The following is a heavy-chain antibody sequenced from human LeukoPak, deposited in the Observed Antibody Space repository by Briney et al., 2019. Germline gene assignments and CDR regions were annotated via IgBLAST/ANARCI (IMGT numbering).Heavy chain of an antibody. D-gene: IGHD2-2*01. Sequence: GGSLRLSCAASGFTFSDYSMSWIRQAPGKGLEWVSYISTSGSTKYYADSVKGRFTVSRDNAKNSLYLQMNSLRAEDTALYYCVRAADQLLNGAFDIWGQGTVVTVSS. CDR1: GFTFSDYS. CDR2: ISTSGSTK. CDR3: VRAADQLLNGAFDI. V-gene: IGHV3-11*01. J-gene: IGHJ3*02.